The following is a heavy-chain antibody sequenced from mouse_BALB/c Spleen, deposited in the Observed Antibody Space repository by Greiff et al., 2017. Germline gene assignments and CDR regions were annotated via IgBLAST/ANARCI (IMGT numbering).Heavy chain of an antibody. CDR3: ARRLRRLYYYAMDD. CDR2: ILPGSGST. CDR1: GYTFSSYW. J-gene: IGHJ4*01. Sequence: VQLQQSGAELMKPGASVKISCKATGYTFSSYWIEWVKQRPGHGLEWIGEILPGSGSTNYNEKFKGKATFTADTSSNTAYMQLSSLTSEDSAVYYCARRLRRLYYYAMDDWGQGTSVTVSS. D-gene: IGHD2-4*01. V-gene: IGHV1-9*01.